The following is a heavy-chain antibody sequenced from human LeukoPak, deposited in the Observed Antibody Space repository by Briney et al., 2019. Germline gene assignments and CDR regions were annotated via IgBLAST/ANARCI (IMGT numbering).Heavy chain of an antibody. CDR1: GYTLTELS. CDR2: LDPEEGET. V-gene: IGHV1-24*01. J-gene: IGHJ3*01. Sequence: ASVKVSCKVSGYTLTELSMHWVRQAPGKGLEWMGGLDPEEGETIYAQKFRGRVTLTEDTSTDTAYMELSSLGSDDTAMYYCATSRVVAVTGLDFWGQGTVVTVSS. D-gene: IGHD2-15*01. CDR3: ATSRVVAVTGLDF.